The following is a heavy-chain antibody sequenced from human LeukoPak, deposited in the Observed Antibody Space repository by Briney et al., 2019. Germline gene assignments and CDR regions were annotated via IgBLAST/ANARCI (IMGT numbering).Heavy chain of an antibody. D-gene: IGHD1-26*01. J-gene: IGHJ4*02. CDR3: ASGYSGSYFENYFDY. CDR2: ISSSSSTT. V-gene: IGHV3-48*04. Sequence: GGSLRLSCAASGFTFSSYSMNWVRQAPGKGLEWVSYISSSSSTTYYADSVKGRFTISRDNAKNSLYLQMNSLRAEDTAVYYCASGYSGSYFENYFDYWGQGTLVTVSS. CDR1: GFTFSSYS.